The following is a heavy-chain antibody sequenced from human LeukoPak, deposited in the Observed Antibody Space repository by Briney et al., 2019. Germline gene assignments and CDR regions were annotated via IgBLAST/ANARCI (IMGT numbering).Heavy chain of an antibody. D-gene: IGHD2-21*01. CDR1: GFTFSSYA. V-gene: IGHV3-23*01. CDR3: AKDLVVRYGTARQFDY. Sequence: GGSLRLSCAASGFTFSSYAMSWVRQAPGKGLEWVSAISGSGGSTYYADSVKGRFTISRDNSKNTLYLQMNSLRAEDTAVYYCAKDLVVRYGTARQFDYWGQGTLVTVSS. CDR2: ISGSGGST. J-gene: IGHJ4*02.